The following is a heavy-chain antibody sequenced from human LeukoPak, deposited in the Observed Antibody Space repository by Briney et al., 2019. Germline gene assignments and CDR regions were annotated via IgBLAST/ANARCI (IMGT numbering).Heavy chain of an antibody. D-gene: IGHD2-15*01. CDR1: GGSISSYC. V-gene: IGHV4-59*01. J-gene: IGHJ4*02. Sequence: PSETLSLTCTVSGGSISSYCWSWIRQPPGKGLEWIGYFYYSGSTNYNPSLKSRVTISVDTSKNQFSLKLSSVTAADTAVYYCARSSGRVAATPFDYWGQGTLVTVSS. CDR2: FYYSGST. CDR3: ARSSGRVAATPFDY.